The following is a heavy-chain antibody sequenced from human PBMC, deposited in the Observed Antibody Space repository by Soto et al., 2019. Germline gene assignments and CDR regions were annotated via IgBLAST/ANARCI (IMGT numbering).Heavy chain of an antibody. V-gene: IGHV3-53*01. CDR1: GFNVNSDH. CDR3: TRDGRGLGRLSLFEY. J-gene: IGHJ4*02. CDR2: IYSGETT. Sequence: GGSLRLSCAASGFNVNSDHMNWVCQTPGKGLERVASIYSGETTYYADSVRGRFTISSDQSQNTLYFQLSSLRIEDTAVDYCTRDGRGLGRLSLFEYWGQGVLVTVSS. D-gene: IGHD2-21*02.